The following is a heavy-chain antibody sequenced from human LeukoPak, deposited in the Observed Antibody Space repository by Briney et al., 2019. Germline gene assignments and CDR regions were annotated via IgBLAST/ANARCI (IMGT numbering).Heavy chain of an antibody. CDR1: GLTVTGNY. CDR3: ASRGTKSGTYLGSSAFNF. D-gene: IGHD1-26*01. V-gene: IGHV3-53*01. CDR2: NYSGGST. Sequence: PGGSLRLSCAASGLTVTGNYMSWVRQAPGKGLEGVSVNYSGGSTYYAASVKGRFNISRDNSKNTLYLQMSSLRAEDTAVDYCASRGTKSGTYLGSSAFNFWGQGTMVTVSS. J-gene: IGHJ3*01.